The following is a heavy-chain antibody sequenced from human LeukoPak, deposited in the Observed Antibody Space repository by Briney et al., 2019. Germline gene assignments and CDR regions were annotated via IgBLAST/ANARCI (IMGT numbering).Heavy chain of an antibody. V-gene: IGHV3-53*01. D-gene: IGHD3-10*01. CDR3: ARGTMVRGVIMSYYFDY. CDR1: GFTVGSNY. CDR2: IYSGGST. J-gene: IGHJ4*02. Sequence: GGSLRLSCAASGFTVGSNYMSWVRQAPGKGLEWVSVIYSGGSTYYADSVKGRFTISRDNSKNTLYLQMSSLRAEDTAVYYCARGTMVRGVIMSYYFDYWGQGTLVTVSS.